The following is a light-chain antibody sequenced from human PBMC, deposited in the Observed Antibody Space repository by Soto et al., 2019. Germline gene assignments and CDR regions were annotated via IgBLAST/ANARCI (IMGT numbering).Light chain of an antibody. V-gene: IGLV2-14*01. CDR1: SSDVGGYNY. J-gene: IGLJ2*01. Sequence: QSALTQPASVSGSPGQSITISCTGTSSDVGGYNYVSWYQQHPGKAPKLMIYDVSNRPSGVSNRFSGSKSGTTASLTISGLQAEDEADYYCSSYSSTGTLRAFGGGTKLTVL. CDR2: DVS. CDR3: SSYSSTGTLRA.